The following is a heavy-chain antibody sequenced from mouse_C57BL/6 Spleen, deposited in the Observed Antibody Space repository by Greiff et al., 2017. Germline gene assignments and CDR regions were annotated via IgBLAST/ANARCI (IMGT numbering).Heavy chain of an antibody. CDR3: AREEGGSKFFFFDY. CDR2: IDPNSGGT. Sequence: LQQSGAELVKPGASVKLSCKASGYTFTSYWMHWVKQRPGRGLEWIGRIDPNSGGTKYNEKFKSKATLTVDKPSSTAYMQLSSLTSEDSAVYYCAREEGGSKFFFFDYWGQGTTLTVSS. D-gene: IGHD1-1*01. J-gene: IGHJ2*01. V-gene: IGHV1-72*01. CDR1: GYTFTSYW.